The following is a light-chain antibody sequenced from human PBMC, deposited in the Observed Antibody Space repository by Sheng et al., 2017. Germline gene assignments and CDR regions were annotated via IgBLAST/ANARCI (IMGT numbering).Light chain of an antibody. CDR3: MQALQTVT. CDR1: QSLLHSNGYNY. V-gene: IGKV2-28*01. J-gene: IGKJ5*01. Sequence: IVLTQSPLSLPVTPGEPASISCRSSQSLLHSNGYNYLDWYLQRPGQSPQLLIYLGSNRASGVPDRFSGSGSGTDFTLKIIRVEAEDVGVYYCMQALQTVTFGQGTRLEIK. CDR2: LGS.